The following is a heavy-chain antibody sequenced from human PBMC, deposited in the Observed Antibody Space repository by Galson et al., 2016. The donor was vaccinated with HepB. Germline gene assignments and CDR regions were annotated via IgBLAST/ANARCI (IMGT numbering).Heavy chain of an antibody. CDR1: GGTFSSYA. CDR2: IIPIFGTA. J-gene: IGHJ4*02. Sequence: SVKVSCKASGGTFSSYAISWVRQAPGQGLEWMGGIIPIFGTANYAQKFQGRVTITADESTSTAYMGLSSLRSEDTAVYYCARAPPYYYDSSGYYYALDYWGQGTLVTVSS. V-gene: IGHV1-69*13. D-gene: IGHD3-22*01. CDR3: ARAPPYYYDSSGYYYALDY.